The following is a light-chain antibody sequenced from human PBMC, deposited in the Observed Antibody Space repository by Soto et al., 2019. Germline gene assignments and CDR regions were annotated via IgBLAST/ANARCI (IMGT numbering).Light chain of an antibody. V-gene: IGKV1-5*03. CDR1: QSISSW. CDR3: QQSYSIPIT. Sequence: DIQMTQSPSTLSASVGDRVTITCRASQSISSWLAWYQQKPGKAPKLLIYKASSLESGVPSRFSGSGSGTEFTLTIGGLQPDDFATYYCQQSYSIPITFGQGTRWRL. J-gene: IGKJ5*01. CDR2: KAS.